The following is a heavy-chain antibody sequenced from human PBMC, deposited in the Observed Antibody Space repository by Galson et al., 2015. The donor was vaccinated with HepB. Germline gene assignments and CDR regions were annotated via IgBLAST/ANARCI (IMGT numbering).Heavy chain of an antibody. V-gene: IGHV3-23*01. Sequence: SLRLSCAASGFTFSDYAMSWVRQAPGKGLEWVSAISGSGRSTYYAGSVKGRFTISRDTSRNTVSLQMNGLRADDTAVYYCARDQPPYYYDSSGFYLRHWGQGTRVTVSS. D-gene: IGHD3-22*01. CDR3: ARDQPPYYYDSSGFYLRH. J-gene: IGHJ1*01. CDR2: ISGSGRST. CDR1: GFTFSDYA.